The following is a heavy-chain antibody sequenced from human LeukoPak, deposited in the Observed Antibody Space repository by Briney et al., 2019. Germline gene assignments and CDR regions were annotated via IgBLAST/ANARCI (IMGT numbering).Heavy chain of an antibody. CDR3: ARVLINYGSSGYYYYYGMDV. CDR2: MNPNSGNT. Sequence: GASVKVSCKASGYTFTSYDINWVRQATGQGLEWMGWMNPNSGNTGYAQKFQGRVTMTRNTSISTAYMELSSLRSEDTAVYYCARVLINYGSSGYYYYYGMDVWGQGTTVTVSS. J-gene: IGHJ6*02. V-gene: IGHV1-8*01. D-gene: IGHD3-22*01. CDR1: GYTFTSYD.